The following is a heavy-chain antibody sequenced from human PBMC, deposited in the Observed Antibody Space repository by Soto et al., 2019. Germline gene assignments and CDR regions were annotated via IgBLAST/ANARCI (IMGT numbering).Heavy chain of an antibody. J-gene: IGHJ2*01. CDR1: GFTFINYA. CDR3: TRKVVGSTSRPDYWYFDL. V-gene: IGHV3-23*01. CDR2: ISGGGDAT. Sequence: EVQLLESGGDSVQPGGSVRLSCAGSGFTFINYAMNWVRQAPGKGLEWVSTISGGGDATVFADSVRGRFTFSRDNSKNTVTLKMNSLGVDDTAVYYCTRKVVGSTSRPDYWYFDLWGRGTLVTVSS. D-gene: IGHD2-21*01.